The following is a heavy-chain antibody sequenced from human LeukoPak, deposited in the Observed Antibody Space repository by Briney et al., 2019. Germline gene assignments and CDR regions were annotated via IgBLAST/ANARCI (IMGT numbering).Heavy chain of an antibody. V-gene: IGHV5-51*01. D-gene: IGHD5-12*01. CDR2: IYPGDSDT. CDR1: GNSFTSYW. Sequence: NLGESLKISCKGSGNSFTSYWIGWVRPMPGKGPEWMGIIYPGDSDTRYNPSFQGQVTISADKSISTAYLQWSSLKASVTAMYYCATRSNSGYEFFDYWGQGTLVTVSS. CDR3: ATRSNSGYEFFDY. J-gene: IGHJ4*02.